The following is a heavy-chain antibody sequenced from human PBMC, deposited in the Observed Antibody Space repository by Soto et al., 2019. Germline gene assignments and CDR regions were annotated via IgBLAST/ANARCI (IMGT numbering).Heavy chain of an antibody. D-gene: IGHD3-9*01. Sequence: QVQLVESGGGVVQPGRSPRLSCAASGFTFSSYGMHWVRQAPGKGLEWVAVISYDGSNKYYADSVKGRFTISRDNSKNTLYLQMNSLRAEDTAVYYCAKDPRLDILTGPFDYWGQGTLVTVSS. V-gene: IGHV3-30*18. CDR3: AKDPRLDILTGPFDY. CDR1: GFTFSSYG. CDR2: ISYDGSNK. J-gene: IGHJ4*02.